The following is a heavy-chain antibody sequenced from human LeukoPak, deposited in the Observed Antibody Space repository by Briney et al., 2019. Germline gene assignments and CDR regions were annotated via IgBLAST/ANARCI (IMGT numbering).Heavy chain of an antibody. Sequence: PSETLSLTCTVSGGSISSYYWSWIRQPPGKGLEWSGYIYCSGSTNYNPSLKSRVTISVDTSKNQFSLKLSSVTAADTAVYYCARGDYYDSSGYPYYFDYWGQGTLVTVSS. J-gene: IGHJ4*02. CDR2: IYCSGST. CDR1: GGSISSYY. V-gene: IGHV4-59*12. CDR3: ARGDYYDSSGYPYYFDY. D-gene: IGHD3-22*01.